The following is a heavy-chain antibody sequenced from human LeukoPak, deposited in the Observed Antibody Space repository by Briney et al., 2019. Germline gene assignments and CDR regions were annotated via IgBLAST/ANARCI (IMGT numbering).Heavy chain of an antibody. CDR1: GYTFTSYD. CDR2: MNPNSGNT. D-gene: IGHD3-9*01. V-gene: IGHV1-8*03. Sequence: ASVKVSCKASGYTFTSYDINWVRQATGQGLEWMGWMNPNSGNTGYAQKFQGRVTITRNTSISTAYMELSSLRSEDTAVYYCAKVPHFDWFSSWFDYWGQGTLVTVSS. CDR3: AKVPHFDWFSSWFDY. J-gene: IGHJ4*02.